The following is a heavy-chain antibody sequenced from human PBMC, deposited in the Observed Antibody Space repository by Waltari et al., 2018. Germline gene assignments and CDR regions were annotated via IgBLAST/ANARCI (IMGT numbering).Heavy chain of an antibody. D-gene: IGHD1-26*01. CDR1: GFTFSNNA. CDR2: ICASADCA. V-gene: IGHV3-23*04. CDR3: ADAGWGEPKAY. J-gene: IGHJ4*02. Sequence: EVQLVESGGGLVQPGGSLRLPCVASGFTFSNNAMSWVRQAPGKGLEWISSICASADCAYYADSVKGRFTISRDNSKNTLYLQANTLGAEDTAVYYCADAGWGEPKAYWGQGTLVTVSS.